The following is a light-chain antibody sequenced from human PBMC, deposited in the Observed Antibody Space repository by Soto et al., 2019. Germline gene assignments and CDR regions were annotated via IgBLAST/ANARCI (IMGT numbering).Light chain of an antibody. Sequence: EIVMTQSPATLSVSPGERVTLSCRASQFVSNSLAWYQQRPGQPPRLLIYGASTRAAGISERFSGSGSGTEFTLTISRLDPEDFAVYFCQQYGSSPRTFGQGTKVDIK. CDR1: QFVSNS. CDR3: QQYGSSPRT. J-gene: IGKJ1*01. CDR2: GAS. V-gene: IGKV3-20*01.